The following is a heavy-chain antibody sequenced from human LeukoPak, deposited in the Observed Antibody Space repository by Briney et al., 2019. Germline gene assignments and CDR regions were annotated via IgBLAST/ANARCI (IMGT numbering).Heavy chain of an antibody. J-gene: IGHJ4*02. V-gene: IGHV3-23*01. CDR3: AKLNYYDSSGYYYFDY. Sequence: GGPLRLSCAASGFTFSSYAMSWVRQAPGKGLEWVSAISGSGGSTYYADSVKGRFTISRDNSKNTLYLQMNSLRAEDTAVYYCAKLNYYDSSGYYYFDYWGQGTLVTVSS. CDR2: ISGSGGST. CDR1: GFTFSSYA. D-gene: IGHD3-22*01.